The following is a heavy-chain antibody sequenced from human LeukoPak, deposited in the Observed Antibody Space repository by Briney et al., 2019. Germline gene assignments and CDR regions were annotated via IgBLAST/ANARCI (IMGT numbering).Heavy chain of an antibody. CDR1: GFTFSSYG. CDR2: LSPNSGNT. D-gene: IGHD6-13*01. J-gene: IGHJ4*02. Sequence: GGSLRLSCAASGFTFSSYGMHWVRQAPGQGLEWMGWLSPNSGNTNYAQKLQGRVTMTTDTSTSTAYMELRSLRSDDTAVYYCARNSRRAPFFFDYWGQGTLVTVSS. V-gene: IGHV1-18*01. CDR3: ARNSRRAPFFFDY.